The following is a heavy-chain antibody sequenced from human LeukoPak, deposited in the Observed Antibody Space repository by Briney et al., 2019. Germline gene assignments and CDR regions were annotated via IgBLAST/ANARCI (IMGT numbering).Heavy chain of an antibody. Sequence: PSETLSLTCTVSGGSISSSSYYWGWIRQPPGKGLEWIGSIYYSGSTCYNPSLKSRVTISVDTSKNQFSLKLSSVTAADTAVYYCARRVVPAAMRVGAFDIWGQGTMVTVSS. D-gene: IGHD2-2*01. CDR2: IYYSGST. V-gene: IGHV4-39*01. J-gene: IGHJ3*02. CDR3: ARRVVPAAMRVGAFDI. CDR1: GGSISSSSYY.